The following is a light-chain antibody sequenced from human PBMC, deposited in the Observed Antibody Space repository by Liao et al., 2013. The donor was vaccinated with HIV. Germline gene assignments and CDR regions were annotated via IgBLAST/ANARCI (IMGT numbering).Light chain of an antibody. CDR3: QAWDTTTAV. J-gene: IGLJ2*01. CDR1: ALPKQY. CDR2: QDS. V-gene: IGLV3-25*02. Sequence: SYELTQPPSVSVSPGQTARITCSGDALPKQYAYWYQQKPGQAPVMVIYQDSERPSGIPERFSGSTSGTTVTLTISGTQAMDEADYYCQAWDTTTAVFGGGTKLTVL.